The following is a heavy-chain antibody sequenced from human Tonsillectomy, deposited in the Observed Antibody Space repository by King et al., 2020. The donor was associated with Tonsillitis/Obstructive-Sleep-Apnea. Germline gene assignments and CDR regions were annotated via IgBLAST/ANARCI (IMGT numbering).Heavy chain of an antibody. CDR2: ISTSSMYT. J-gene: IGHJ3*02. V-gene: IGHV3-11*05. CDR1: GFAFSDYY. Sequence: VQLVESGGGLVKPGGSLRLSCAASGFAFSDYYMSWIRQAPGKGLEWVSYISTSSMYTKYADSVKGRFTISRDNTKNSLYLQMNSPRTEDTAVYYCARGGHYDTSGYYAFDIWGQGTTVTVSS. CDR3: ARGGHYDTSGYYAFDI. D-gene: IGHD3-22*01.